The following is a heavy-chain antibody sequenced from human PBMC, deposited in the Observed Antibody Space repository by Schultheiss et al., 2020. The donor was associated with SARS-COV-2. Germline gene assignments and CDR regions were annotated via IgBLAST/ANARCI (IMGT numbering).Heavy chain of an antibody. Sequence: GGSLRLSCAASGFTFSSYEMNWVRQAPGKGLEWVSYISSSGSTIYYADSVKGRFTISRDNSRNTMYMQMKSVRAEDTAVYYCARDLVYSRSAPDYWGQGNLVTVSS. CDR1: GFTFSSYE. V-gene: IGHV3-48*03. CDR2: ISSSGSTI. CDR3: ARDLVYSRSAPDY. J-gene: IGHJ4*02. D-gene: IGHD2-8*01.